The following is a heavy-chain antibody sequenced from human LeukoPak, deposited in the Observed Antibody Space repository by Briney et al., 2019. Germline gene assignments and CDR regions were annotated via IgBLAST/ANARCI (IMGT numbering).Heavy chain of an antibody. D-gene: IGHD3-16*01. CDR1: GFTFNTYT. V-gene: IGHV3-21*04. Sequence: GGSLRLSCAASGFTFNTYTMNWVRQAPGKGLEWVSSITASSTAIYSADSVKGRFTISRDNAKNSLYLQINSLRAEDTALYYCARAYGQGGGYYYYYYYMDVWGKGTTVTVSS. J-gene: IGHJ6*03. CDR2: ITASSTAI. CDR3: ARAYGQGGGYYYYYYYMDV.